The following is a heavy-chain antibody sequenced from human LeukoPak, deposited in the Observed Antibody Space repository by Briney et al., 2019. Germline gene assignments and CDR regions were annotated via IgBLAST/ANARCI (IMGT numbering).Heavy chain of an antibody. Sequence: PSETLSLTCTVSGYSISSGYYWGWIRQPPGKGLEWIGSIYHSGSTYYNPSLKSRVTISVDTSKNQFSPKLSSVTAADTAVYYCARDLSFRYYDSSGYYFGGQGTLVTVSS. CDR3: ARDLSFRYYDSSGYYF. CDR2: IYHSGST. J-gene: IGHJ4*02. V-gene: IGHV4-38-2*02. D-gene: IGHD3-22*01. CDR1: GYSISSGYY.